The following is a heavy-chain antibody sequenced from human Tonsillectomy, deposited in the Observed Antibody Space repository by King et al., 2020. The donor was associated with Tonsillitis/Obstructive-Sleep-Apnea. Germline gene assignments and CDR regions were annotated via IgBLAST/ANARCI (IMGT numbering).Heavy chain of an antibody. D-gene: IGHD3-22*01. V-gene: IGHV5-51*01. CDR2: IYPGDSDT. CDR1: GYSFTSYW. J-gene: IGHJ4*02. Sequence: QLVQSGAEVKKPGESLKISCKGSGYSFTSYWIAWVRQMPGKGLEWMGIIYPGDSDTRYRPSFKGQVTSSAAKSLSTAYLQWSGLKASDTAMYYCARLPRVLTTTPHYYFDYWGQGTLVTVSS. CDR3: ARLPRVLTTTPHYYFDY.